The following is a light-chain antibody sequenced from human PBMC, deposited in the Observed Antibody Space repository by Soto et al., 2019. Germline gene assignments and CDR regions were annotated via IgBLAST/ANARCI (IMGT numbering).Light chain of an antibody. CDR2: KAS. J-gene: IGKJ1*01. CDR3: QQYDSYST. V-gene: IGKV1-5*03. Sequence: DIQMTQSPSTLSASLGDRVTITCRASQSISSWLAWYQQKPGKAPQLLIYKASNLESGVPSRFSGSGSGTEFTLTISSLQPDDFATYYCQQYDSYSTFGQGTKVEIK. CDR1: QSISSW.